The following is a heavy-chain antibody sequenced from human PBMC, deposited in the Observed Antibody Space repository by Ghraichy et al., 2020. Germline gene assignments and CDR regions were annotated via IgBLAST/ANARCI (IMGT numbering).Heavy chain of an antibody. CDR1: GFNFSNFG. D-gene: IGHD3-3*01. J-gene: IGHJ4*02. Sequence: GESLRLSCPASGFNFSNFGMHWVRQAPGKGLEWVAVISYDGGSRYYGDSVKGRFTISRDNSKNTLYLQMDGLGVDDTAVYYCAKDDQELRFFHASVMGDWGQGTLVTVSS. CDR2: ISYDGGSR. CDR3: AKDDQELRFFHASVMGD. V-gene: IGHV3-30*18.